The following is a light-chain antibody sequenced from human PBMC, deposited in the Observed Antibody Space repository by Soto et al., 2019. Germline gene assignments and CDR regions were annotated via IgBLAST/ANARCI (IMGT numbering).Light chain of an antibody. CDR3: NSYTSTSARV. Sequence: QSALTQPASVSGSPGQSITISCTGTSSDVGGYNFVSWYQQHPGKAPKLISYEVSHRPSGVSNRFSGSKSGNTASLTISGXXAXXXADYYCNSYTSTSARVFGGGTKLTV. CDR1: SSDVGGYNF. CDR2: EVS. J-gene: IGLJ3*02. V-gene: IGLV2-14*01.